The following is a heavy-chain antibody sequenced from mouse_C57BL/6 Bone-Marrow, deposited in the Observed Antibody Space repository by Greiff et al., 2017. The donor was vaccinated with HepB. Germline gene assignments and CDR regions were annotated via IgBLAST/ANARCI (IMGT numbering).Heavy chain of an antibody. CDR3: TRKGHYYYAMDY. V-gene: IGHV1-5*01. CDR1: GYTFTSYW. J-gene: IGHJ4*01. CDR2: IYPGNSDT. Sequence: VQLQQSGTVLARPGASVKMSCKTSGYTFTSYWMHWVKQRPGQGLEWIGAIYPGNSDTSYTQKFKGKAKLTAVTSASTAYMELSSLTTEDSAVYYCTRKGHYYYAMDYWGQGTSVTVSS.